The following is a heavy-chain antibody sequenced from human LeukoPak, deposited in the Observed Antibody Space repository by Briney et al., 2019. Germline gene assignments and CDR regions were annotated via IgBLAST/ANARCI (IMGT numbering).Heavy chain of an antibody. Sequence: ASVKVSCKASGYTFTGYYMYWVRQAPGQGLEWMGWINPNRGGTKSAQKFQGRVTMTSDTSINTAYMELNRLTSDDTAVYYCARGNEIFGVETIKTRLDWWGQGTLVTVSS. D-gene: IGHD3-3*01. CDR3: ARGNEIFGVETIKTRLDW. CDR1: GYTFTGYY. J-gene: IGHJ4*02. CDR2: INPNRGGT. V-gene: IGHV1-2*02.